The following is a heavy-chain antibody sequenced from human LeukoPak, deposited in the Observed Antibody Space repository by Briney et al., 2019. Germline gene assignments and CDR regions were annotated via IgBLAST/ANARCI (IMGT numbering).Heavy chain of an antibody. CDR2: VDAGATST. CDR1: GFPVNKYE. CDR3: VRGRLLRSTKYFDF. Sequence: GGSLRLSCAASGFPVNKYEIHWVRQAPGKGLEGISYVDAGATSTNYADSVWGRFTLSRDNAPTSVHLQMNSLRDEDTAVYYCVRGRLLRSTKYFDFWGQGALVTVSS. J-gene: IGHJ4*02. D-gene: IGHD2-21*02. V-gene: IGHV3-48*03.